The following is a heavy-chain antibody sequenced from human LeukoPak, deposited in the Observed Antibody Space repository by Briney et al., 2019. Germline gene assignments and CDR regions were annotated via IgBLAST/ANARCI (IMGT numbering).Heavy chain of an antibody. D-gene: IGHD3-9*01. CDR1: GFTFSSYW. Sequence: GGSLRLSCAASGFTFSSYWMSWVRQAPGKGLEWVANIKQDGSEKYYVDSVKGRFTISRDNAKNSLYLQMNSLRAEDTAVYYYAREGILTGYYTYFDYWGQGTLVTVSS. CDR3: AREGILTGYYTYFDY. V-gene: IGHV3-7*01. CDR2: IKQDGSEK. J-gene: IGHJ4*02.